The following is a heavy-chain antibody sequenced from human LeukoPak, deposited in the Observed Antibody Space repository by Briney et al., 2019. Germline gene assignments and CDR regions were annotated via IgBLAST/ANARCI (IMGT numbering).Heavy chain of an antibody. CDR2: IYYSGST. CDR3: ARGSYDILTGHLSNWFDP. D-gene: IGHD3-9*01. CDR1: GGSISSYY. J-gene: IGHJ5*02. Sequence: SETLSLTCTVSGGSISSYYWNWIRQPPGKGLEWIGYIYYSGSTNYNPSLKSRVTISVDTSKNQFSLKLSSVTAADMAVYYCARGSYDILTGHLSNWFDPWGQGTLVTVSS. V-gene: IGHV4-59*01.